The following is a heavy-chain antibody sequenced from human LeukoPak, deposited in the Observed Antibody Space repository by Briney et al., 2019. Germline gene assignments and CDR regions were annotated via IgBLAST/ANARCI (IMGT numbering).Heavy chain of an antibody. CDR2: IRGSGGST. Sequence: VGSLRLSCAASGFTFSSYAMSWVRQAPGKGLEWVSAIRGSGGSTYYADSVKGRFTISRDNSKNTLYLQMNSLRAEDTAVYYCAIVGAAGTGGGFDYWGQGTLVTVSS. CDR1: GFTFSSYA. V-gene: IGHV3-23*01. D-gene: IGHD6-13*01. CDR3: AIVGAAGTGGGFDY. J-gene: IGHJ4*02.